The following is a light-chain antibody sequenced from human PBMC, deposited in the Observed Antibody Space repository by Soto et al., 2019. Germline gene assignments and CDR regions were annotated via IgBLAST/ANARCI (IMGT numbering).Light chain of an antibody. Sequence: EIVLTQSPGTLSLSPGERTTLSCRASQSVSSNFLDWYQQKPGQAPRLLIYGASNRATGIPDRFSGSGSGTDFTLTISRLEPEDFAVYYCQQYETSPRTFGQGTKVEI. CDR3: QQYETSPRT. V-gene: IGKV3-20*01. CDR1: QSVSSNF. J-gene: IGKJ1*01. CDR2: GAS.